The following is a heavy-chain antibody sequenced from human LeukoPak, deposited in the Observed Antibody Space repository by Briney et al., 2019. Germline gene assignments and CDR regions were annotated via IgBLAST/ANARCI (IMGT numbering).Heavy chain of an antibody. J-gene: IGHJ4*02. CDR2: ISGSGGST. CDR1: GFTFSSYA. CDR3: AREEAVYDYVWGSYRYTLDY. V-gene: IGHV3-23*01. Sequence: GGSLRLSCAASGFTFSSYAMSWVRQAPGKGLEWVSAISGSGGSTYYADSVKGRFTISRDNSKNTLYLQMNSLRAEDTAVYYCAREEAVYDYVWGSYRYTLDYWGQGTLVTVSS. D-gene: IGHD3-16*02.